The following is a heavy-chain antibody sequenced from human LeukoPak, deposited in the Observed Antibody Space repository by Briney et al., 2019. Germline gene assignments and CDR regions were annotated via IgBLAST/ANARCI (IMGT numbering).Heavy chain of an antibody. CDR3: ARGGRVSRPSWFDP. J-gene: IGHJ5*02. V-gene: IGHV4-4*07. CDR1: GGSISSYY. Sequence: SETLSLTCTVSGGSISSYYWSWIRQPAGKGLEWIGRIYTSGSTNYNPSLKSRVTMSVDTSKNQFSLKLSSVTAADTAVYYCARGGRVSRPSWFDPWGQGTLVTVSS. D-gene: IGHD6-13*01. CDR2: IYTSGST.